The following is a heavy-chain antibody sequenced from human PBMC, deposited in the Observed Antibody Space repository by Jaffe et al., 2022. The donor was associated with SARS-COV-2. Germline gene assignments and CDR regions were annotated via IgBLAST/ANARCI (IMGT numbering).Heavy chain of an antibody. V-gene: IGHV4-39*01. J-gene: IGHJ6*03. CDR1: GGSISSSSYY. CDR3: ARHQSDVPAAPYYFYYMDV. CDR2: IYSSGST. D-gene: IGHD2-2*01. Sequence: QLQLQESGPGLVKPSETLSLTCTVSGGSISSSSYYWDWIRQPPGKGLEWIGSIYSSGSTYYNPSLKSRVTISADTSKSQFSLRLRSVTAADTAVYYCARHQSDVPAAPYYFYYMDVWGKGTTVTVSS.